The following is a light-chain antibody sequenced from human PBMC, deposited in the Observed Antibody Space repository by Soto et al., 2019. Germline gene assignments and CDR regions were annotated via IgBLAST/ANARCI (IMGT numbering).Light chain of an antibody. Sequence: VLPQPPATLSLHTGARPTPPCRASQRVSSGYLAWYQQKPGQAPRLLIYGASSRATGIPDRFSGRGSGTDFTLTISRLEPEDFAVYYCQQYGSSPPSSTFGQGTRLEI. CDR1: QRVSSGY. CDR2: GAS. J-gene: IGKJ5*01. V-gene: IGKV3-20*01. CDR3: QQYGSSPPSST.